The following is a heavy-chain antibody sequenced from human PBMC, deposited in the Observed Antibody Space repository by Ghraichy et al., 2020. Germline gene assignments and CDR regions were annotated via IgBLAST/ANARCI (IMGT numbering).Heavy chain of an antibody. V-gene: IGHV4-34*01. CDR1: GGSFSGYY. J-gene: IGHJ4*02. CDR3: ASASGIAAAGEY. Sequence: SQTLSLTCAVYGGSFSGYYWSWIRQPPGKGLEWIGEINHSGSTNYNPSLKSRVTISVDTSKNQFSLKLSSVTAADTAVYYCASASGIAAAGEYWGQGTLVTVSS. CDR2: INHSGST. D-gene: IGHD6-13*01.